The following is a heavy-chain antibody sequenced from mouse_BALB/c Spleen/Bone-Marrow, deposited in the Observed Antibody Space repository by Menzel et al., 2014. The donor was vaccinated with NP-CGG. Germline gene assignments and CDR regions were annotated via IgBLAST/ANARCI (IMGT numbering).Heavy chain of an antibody. V-gene: IGHV5-9-1*01. Sequence: VESGGGLVKPGGSLKLSCAASGFTFSSYAMSWVRQTPEKGLEWVATISSGGSYTYYPDSVKGRFTISRDNAKNTLYLQMSSLRSEDTAMYYCARRGYGNYVGYAMDYWGQGTSVTVSS. J-gene: IGHJ4*01. CDR3: ARRGYGNYVGYAMDY. CDR1: GFTFSSYA. CDR2: ISSGGSYT. D-gene: IGHD2-10*02.